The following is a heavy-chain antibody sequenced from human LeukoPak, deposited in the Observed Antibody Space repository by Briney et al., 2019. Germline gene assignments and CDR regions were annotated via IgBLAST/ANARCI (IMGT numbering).Heavy chain of an antibody. D-gene: IGHD3-10*01. J-gene: IGHJ4*02. V-gene: IGHV4-34*01. Sequence: SETLSLTCAVYGGSFSGYHWSWIRQAPGKGLEWIGEINHNGNTNYNPSLKGRVTISVGTSKNQFSLKLNSVTAADTAVYYCTRRSYDSGSYYDGWYFDYWGQGTLVTVSS. CDR2: INHNGNT. CDR1: GGSFSGYH. CDR3: TRRSYDSGSYYDGWYFDY.